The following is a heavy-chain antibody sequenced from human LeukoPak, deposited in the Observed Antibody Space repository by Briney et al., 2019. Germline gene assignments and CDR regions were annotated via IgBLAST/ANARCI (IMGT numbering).Heavy chain of an antibody. CDR1: GGSISSSSYY. J-gene: IGHJ4*02. CDR2: IYHSGST. Sequence: SETLSLTCTVSGGSISSSSYYWGWIRQPPGKGLEWIGSIYHSGSTYYNPSLKSRVTISVDTSKNQFSLKLSFVTAADTAVYYCARVLSGTTLGVYWGQGTLVTVSS. CDR3: ARVLSGTTLGVY. V-gene: IGHV4-39*07. D-gene: IGHD1-1*01.